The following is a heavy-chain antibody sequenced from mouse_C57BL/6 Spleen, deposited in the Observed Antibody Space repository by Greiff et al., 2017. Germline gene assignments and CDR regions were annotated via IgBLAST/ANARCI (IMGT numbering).Heavy chain of an antibody. CDR3: ARKGTTNYYAMDC. CDR2: ISDGGSYT. J-gene: IGHJ4*01. D-gene: IGHD1-1*01. V-gene: IGHV5-4*03. CDR1: GFTFSSYA. Sequence: EVKLMESGGGLVKPGGSLKLSCAASGFTFSSYAMSWVRQTPEKRLEWVATISDGGSYTYYPDNVKGRFTISRDNAKNNLYLQMSHLKSEDTAMYYCARKGTTNYYAMDCWGQGTSVTVSS.